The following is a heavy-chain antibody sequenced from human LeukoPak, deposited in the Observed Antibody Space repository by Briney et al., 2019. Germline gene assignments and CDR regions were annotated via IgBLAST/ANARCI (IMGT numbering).Heavy chain of an antibody. CDR1: GYTFTSYG. J-gene: IGHJ4*02. CDR2: ISANNGNT. V-gene: IGHV1-18*01. D-gene: IGHD6-13*01. Sequence: GASVKVSCKASGYTFTSYGITWVRQAPGQGLEWMGWISANNGNTNYAQKLQGRVTMTTDTSTSTAYMELRSLRSEDTAVYYCARALYSSSWYGNYYFDYWGQGTLVTVSS. CDR3: ARALYSSSWYGNYYFDY.